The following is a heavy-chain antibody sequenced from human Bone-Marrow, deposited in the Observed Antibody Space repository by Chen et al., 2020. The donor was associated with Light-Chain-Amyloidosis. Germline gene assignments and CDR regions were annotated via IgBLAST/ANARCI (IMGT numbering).Heavy chain of an antibody. V-gene: IGHV3-30*18. CDR1: GFTFSSYG. CDR3: AKAGGISTVTTTPFDY. Sequence: QVQLVESGGGVVQPGRSLRLPCAASGFTFSSYGMHWVRQDPGKGLEWVAVISYDGSNKYYAASVKGRFTISRDNSKNTLYLQMNSLRAEDTAVYYCAKAGGISTVTTTPFDYWGQGTLVTVSS. CDR2: ISYDGSNK. D-gene: IGHD4-4*01. J-gene: IGHJ4*02.